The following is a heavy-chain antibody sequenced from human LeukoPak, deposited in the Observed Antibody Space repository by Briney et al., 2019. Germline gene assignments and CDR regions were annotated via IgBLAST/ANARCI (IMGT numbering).Heavy chain of an antibody. Sequence: GGSLRLSCAASGFTFRGHGMNWVRQAPGKGLEWVSYISPGSTTIYYAESVQGRFTVSRDDAKNSLYLQVNSLSAEDTAVYYCARIRGPTVYTYCMDVWGKGTTVTVSS. V-gene: IGHV3-48*04. D-gene: IGHD4-17*01. CDR1: GFTFRGHG. CDR3: ARIRGPTVYTYCMDV. CDR2: ISPGSTTI. J-gene: IGHJ6*03.